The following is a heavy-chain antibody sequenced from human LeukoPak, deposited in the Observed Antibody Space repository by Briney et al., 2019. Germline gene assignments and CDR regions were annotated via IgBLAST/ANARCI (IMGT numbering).Heavy chain of an antibody. V-gene: IGHV3-30*18. CDR3: AKVFEVRGARRPKDY. J-gene: IGHJ4*02. D-gene: IGHD3-10*01. CDR2: ISYDGGNK. CDR1: GFTFSSYA. Sequence: GGSLRLSCAASGFTFSSYAIHWVRQAPGKGLEWVAFISYDGGNKFYADSVRDRFTISRDNSKNTLFLQMNSLRIEDTAVYYCAKVFEVRGARRPKDYWGQGTLVIVSS.